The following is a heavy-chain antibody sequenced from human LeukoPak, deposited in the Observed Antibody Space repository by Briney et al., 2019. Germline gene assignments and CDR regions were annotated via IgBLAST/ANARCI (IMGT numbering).Heavy chain of an antibody. CDR3: ARGGNITMIEYNWFDP. CDR2: IYYSGST. CDR1: GGSISSSSYY. D-gene: IGHD3-22*01. J-gene: IGHJ5*02. Sequence: SETLSLTCTVSGGSISSSSYYWGWIRQPPGKGLEWIGSIYYSGSTYYNPSLKSRVTISVDTSKNQFSLKLSSVTAADTAVYYCARGGNITMIEYNWFDPWGQGTLVTVSS. V-gene: IGHV4-39*07.